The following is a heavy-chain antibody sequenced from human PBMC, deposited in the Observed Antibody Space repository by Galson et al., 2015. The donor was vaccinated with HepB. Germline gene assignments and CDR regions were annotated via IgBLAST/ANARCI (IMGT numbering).Heavy chain of an antibody. J-gene: IGHJ4*02. CDR3: AKDLESPGYSYGPEY. CDR1: GFTFGSYA. D-gene: IGHD5-18*01. Sequence: SLRLSCAASGFTFGSYAMTWVRQAPGKGLEWVSTITAFGISTYYADSVKGRFTISRDNSKNTLYLQMNSLRAEDTAVYYCAKDLESPGYSYGPEYWGQGTLVTVSS. V-gene: IGHV3-23*01. CDR2: ITAFGIST.